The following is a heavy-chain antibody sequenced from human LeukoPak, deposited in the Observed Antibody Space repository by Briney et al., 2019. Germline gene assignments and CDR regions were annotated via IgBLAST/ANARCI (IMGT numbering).Heavy chain of an antibody. CDR1: GGTFSNYA. CDR2: IIPIFGTA. D-gene: IGHD4-23*01. CDR3: ARGWLAETTVVTPYNY. J-gene: IGHJ4*02. V-gene: IGHV1-69*13. Sequence: SVKVSCKASGGTFSNYAIDWVRQAPGQGLEWMGGIIPIFGTAHYAQKFQGRVTITADESTSTAYMELSSLRSEDTAVYYCARGWLAETTVVTPYNYWGQGTVVTVSS.